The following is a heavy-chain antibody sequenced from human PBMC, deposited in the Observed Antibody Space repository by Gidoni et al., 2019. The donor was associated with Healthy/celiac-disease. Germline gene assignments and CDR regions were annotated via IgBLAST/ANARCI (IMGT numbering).Heavy chain of an antibody. CDR1: GFSLSTSGMC. D-gene: IGHD1-1*01. CDR3: ARIRGERGVFGFDY. CDR2: IDWDDDK. V-gene: IGHV2-70*01. J-gene: IGHJ4*02. Sequence: QVTLRESGPALVKPTQTLTLTFTFSGFSLSTSGMCVSWIRQPPGKALEWLALIDWDDDKYYSTSLKTRLTISKDTSKNQVVLTMTNMDPVDTATYYCARIRGERGVFGFDYWGQGTLVTVSS.